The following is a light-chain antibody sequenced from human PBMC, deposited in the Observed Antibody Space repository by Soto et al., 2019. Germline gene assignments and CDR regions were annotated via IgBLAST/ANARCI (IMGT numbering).Light chain of an antibody. V-gene: IGLV1-44*01. CDR1: SSNIGSTT. CDR3: AAWDDSLNGVV. J-gene: IGLJ2*01. CDR2: SNN. Sequence: QSVLTQPPSASGTPGQRVTISCSGSSSNIGSTTVNWYQQLPGTAPKLFIYSNNQRPSGVPDRFSGSKSGTSASLAISGLQSEDEADYYCAAWDDSLNGVVFGGGTQLTVL.